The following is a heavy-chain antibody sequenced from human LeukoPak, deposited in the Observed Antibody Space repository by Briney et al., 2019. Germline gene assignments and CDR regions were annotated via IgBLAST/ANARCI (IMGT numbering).Heavy chain of an antibody. CDR3: ARGTGLFDY. Sequence: PSEILSLTCTVSGGSISNYYWTWIRQPAGKGLEWIGHIYTDGSTNYNPSLKSRVTLSVDTSKSHFSLKLISVTAADTAVYYCARGTGLFDYWGQGTLVTVSS. CDR1: GGSISNYY. J-gene: IGHJ4*02. CDR2: IYTDGST. V-gene: IGHV4-4*07.